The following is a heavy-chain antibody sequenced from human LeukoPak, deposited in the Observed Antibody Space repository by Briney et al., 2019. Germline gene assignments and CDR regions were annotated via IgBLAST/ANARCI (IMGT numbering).Heavy chain of an antibody. CDR2: ISGSGDNT. D-gene: IGHD6-19*01. V-gene: IGHV3-23*01. Sequence: PGGFLRLSCAASGFSFSSYAMSWVRQAPGKGLEWVSSISGSGDNTYYAESVKGRFTISRDNSKNTLFLQVNSLRAEDTAVFYCAKRSGYTTGWFFDFWGQGTLVTVSS. CDR3: AKRSGYTTGWFFDF. J-gene: IGHJ4*02. CDR1: GFSFSSYA.